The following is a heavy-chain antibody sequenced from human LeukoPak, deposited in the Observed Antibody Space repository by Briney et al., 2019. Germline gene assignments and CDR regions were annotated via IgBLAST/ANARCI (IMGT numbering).Heavy chain of an antibody. CDR1: GGSISSVSNY. D-gene: IGHD2/OR15-2a*01. CDR3: ARWYCSSTTCYHMDV. J-gene: IGHJ6*03. CDR2: IYYSGST. V-gene: IGHV4-39*07. Sequence: SETLSLTCTVSGGSISSVSNYWGWIRQPPGKGLEWIGNIYYSGSTYYNPSLKSRVTISVDTSKNQFSLKLSSVTAADTAVYYCARWYCSSTTCYHMDVWGKGTTVTVSS.